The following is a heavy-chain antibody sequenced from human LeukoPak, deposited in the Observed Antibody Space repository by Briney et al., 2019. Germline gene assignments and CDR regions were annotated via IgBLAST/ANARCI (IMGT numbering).Heavy chain of an antibody. CDR3: ARRRIGDSTITIYNWFDP. CDR1: GGSISSYY. V-gene: IGHV4-59*08. J-gene: IGHJ5*02. Sequence: SETLSLTCTVSGGSISSYYWNWIRQPPGGGLEWIGFIHDSGSTNYNPSLKSRVTISVDTSKNQFSLKLRSVTAADTAVYYCARRRIGDSTITIYNWFDPGGQGTLVTVSS. D-gene: IGHD4-11*01. CDR2: IHDSGST.